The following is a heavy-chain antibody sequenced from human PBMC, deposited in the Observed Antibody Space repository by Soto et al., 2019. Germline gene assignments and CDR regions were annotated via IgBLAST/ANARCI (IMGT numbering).Heavy chain of an antibody. CDR2: ISYDGSNK. J-gene: IGHJ3*02. D-gene: IGHD3-3*01. Sequence: GGPLRLSCAASGCTFSSYGMHWVRQSPRKGMEWVAVISYDGSNKYYADSVKGRFTISIDNAKNTLYLQMNSLRAEDTAVYYWARASLNPYAVWRVFSPVHAFDIWGQGTRVTVSS. CDR3: ARASLNPYAVWRVFSPVHAFDI. V-gene: IGHV3-30*03. CDR1: GCTFSSYG.